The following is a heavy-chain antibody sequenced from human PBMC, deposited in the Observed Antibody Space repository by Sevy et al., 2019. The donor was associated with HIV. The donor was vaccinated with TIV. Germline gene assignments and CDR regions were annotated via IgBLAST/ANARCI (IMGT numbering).Heavy chain of an antibody. V-gene: IGHV3-9*01. Sequence: GGSLRLSCAASGFPFNDHAMHWVRQVPGKGLERVSGISWNSRNMGYAVSVKGRFTISRDNARHSLYLEMNSLRPEDTAVYYCAKDINRGCDGVNCYPYYYYFYGLDVWGQGTTVTVSS. CDR1: GFPFNDHA. CDR2: ISWNSRNM. J-gene: IGHJ6*02. CDR3: AKDINRGCDGVNCYPYYYYFYGLDV. D-gene: IGHD2-21*01.